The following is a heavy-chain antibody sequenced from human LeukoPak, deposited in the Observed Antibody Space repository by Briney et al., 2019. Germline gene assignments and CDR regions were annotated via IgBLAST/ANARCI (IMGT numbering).Heavy chain of an antibody. CDR3: ARVRNGRVSYYYYYYMVV. CDR2: IYTSGST. J-gene: IGHJ6*03. V-gene: IGHV4-4*07. D-gene: IGHD6-6*01. CDR1: GGSISSYY. Sequence: SETLSLTCTVSGGSISSYYWSWIRPPAGKGLEWIGRIYTSGSTNYNPSLKSRVTMSVATSKNQFSLKLSSVTAADTAVYYCARVRNGRVSYYYYYYMVVWGKGTTVTVSS.